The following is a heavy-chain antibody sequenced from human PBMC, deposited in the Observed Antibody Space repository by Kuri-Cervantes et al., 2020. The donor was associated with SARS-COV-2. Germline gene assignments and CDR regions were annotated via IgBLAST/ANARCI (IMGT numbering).Heavy chain of an antibody. CDR3: ARSPGDGDYDPFGY. CDR2: ITRSGVYI. V-gene: IGHV3-21*01. D-gene: IGHD4-17*01. J-gene: IGHJ4*02. CDR1: GFTFSAYT. Sequence: GGSLRLSCVASGFTFSAYTLNWVRQAPGKGLEWVSSITRSGVYISYADSLKGRFTISRDNAKNSLYLQMNSLRAEDTAVYYCARSPGDGDYDPFGYWGQGTLVTVSS.